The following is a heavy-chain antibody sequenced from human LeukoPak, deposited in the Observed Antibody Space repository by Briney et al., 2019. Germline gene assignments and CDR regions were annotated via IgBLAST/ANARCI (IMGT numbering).Heavy chain of an antibody. D-gene: IGHD2-15*01. V-gene: IGHV3-7*01. Sequence: GGSLRLSCAASGFTFSSYWMSWVRQAPGKGVEWVANIKQDGSEKYYVDSVKGRFTISRDNAKNSLYLQMNSLRAEDTAVYYCARECGSCYAWDAFDIWGQGTMVTVSS. CDR2: IKQDGSEK. CDR1: GFTFSSYW. J-gene: IGHJ3*02. CDR3: ARECGSCYAWDAFDI.